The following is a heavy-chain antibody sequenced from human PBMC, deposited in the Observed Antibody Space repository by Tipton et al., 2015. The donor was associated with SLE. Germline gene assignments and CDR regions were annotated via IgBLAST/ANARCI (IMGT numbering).Heavy chain of an antibody. CDR2: IHDGGSS. CDR3: ARGGGCSSTSCYRGNQRYYYYYMDV. D-gene: IGHD2-2*01. J-gene: IGHJ6*03. Sequence: LRLSCAVYGESSSGYFWSWIRQSAGKGLEWIGDIHDGGSSYYNPSLKSRVTISVDTSKNQISLKLSSVTAADTAVYYCARGGGCSSTSCYRGNQRYYYYYMDVWGKGTTVTVSS. V-gene: IGHV4-34*01. CDR1: GESSSGYF.